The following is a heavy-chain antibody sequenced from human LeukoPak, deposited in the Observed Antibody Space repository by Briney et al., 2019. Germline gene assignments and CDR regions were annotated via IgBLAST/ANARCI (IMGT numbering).Heavy chain of an antibody. J-gene: IGHJ5*02. CDR1: GGSISSGSYY. CDR3: ARSISGSYDNWFDP. D-gene: IGHD1-26*01. Sequence: SETLSLTCTVSGGSISSGSYYWSWIRQPAGKGLEWIGRIYTSGSTNYNPSLKSRVTISVDTSKNQFSLKLSSVTAADTAVYYCARSISGSYDNWFDPWGQGTLVTVSS. CDR2: IYTSGST. V-gene: IGHV4-61*02.